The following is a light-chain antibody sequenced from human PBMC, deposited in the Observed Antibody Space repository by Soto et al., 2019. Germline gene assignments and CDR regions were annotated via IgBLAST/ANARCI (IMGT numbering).Light chain of an antibody. J-gene: IGKJ2*01. CDR2: PAS. V-gene: IGKV1-39*01. CDR1: QSTSSY. Sequence: GDRVTITCRASQSTSSYLNWYQQKPGKAPKLLIYPASSLQSGVPSRFSGSGSGTDFTLTISSLQPEDFATYYCQQSYSTPYTFGQGTKLEIK. CDR3: QQSYSTPYT.